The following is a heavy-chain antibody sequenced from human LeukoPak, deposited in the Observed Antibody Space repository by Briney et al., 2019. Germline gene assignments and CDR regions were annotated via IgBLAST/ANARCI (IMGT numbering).Heavy chain of an antibody. CDR3: ARDIGYCSGGSCYQSLDY. J-gene: IGHJ4*02. Sequence: GGSLRLSCAASGFTFSSYGMHWVRQAPGKGLEWVATISYDGSNNYYADSVKGRFTISRDNSKNTLYLQMNSLRAEDTAVYYCARDIGYCSGGSCYQSLDYWGQGTLVTVSS. CDR2: ISYDGSNN. V-gene: IGHV3-30*19. D-gene: IGHD2-15*01. CDR1: GFTFSSYG.